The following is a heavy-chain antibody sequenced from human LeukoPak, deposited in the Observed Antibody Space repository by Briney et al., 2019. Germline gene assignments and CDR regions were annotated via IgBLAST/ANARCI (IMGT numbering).Heavy chain of an antibody. V-gene: IGHV4-34*01. Sequence: SETLSLTCAVYGGSFSGYYWSWIRHPPGKGLEWIGEINHSGSTNYNPSLKSRVTISVDTSKNQFSLKLSSVTAADTAVYYCVRGRRGSRGVIIKRGGYFDYWGQGTLVTVSS. CDR2: INHSGST. CDR1: GGSFSGYY. D-gene: IGHD3-3*01. J-gene: IGHJ4*02. CDR3: VRGRRGSRGVIIKRGGYFDY.